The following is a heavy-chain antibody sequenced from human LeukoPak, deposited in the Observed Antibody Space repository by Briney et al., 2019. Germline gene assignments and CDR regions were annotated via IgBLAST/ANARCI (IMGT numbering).Heavy chain of an antibody. CDR2: INHSGST. Sequence: SETLSLTCAVYGGSFSGYYWSGICKPPGKGLEWIGEINHSGSTNYNPYLKSRVTMSVDTTKNQFSLKLSSVTAADTAVYYCAIGGPYCSSTSCYNSWFDPWGQGTLVTVSS. J-gene: IGHJ5*02. D-gene: IGHD2-2*02. V-gene: IGHV4-34*01. CDR1: GGSFSGYY. CDR3: AIGGPYCSSTSCYNSWFDP.